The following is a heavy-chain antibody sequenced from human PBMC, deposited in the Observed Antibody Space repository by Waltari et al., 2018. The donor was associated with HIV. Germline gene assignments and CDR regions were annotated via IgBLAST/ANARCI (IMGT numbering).Heavy chain of an antibody. D-gene: IGHD3-10*01. Sequence: QVHLVESGGGVVQPGRSLRLSCVTSGFTFRDYGFHWVRQAPGKGLEWLAAISYDGTNQYYAKSVRDRFIISRDDATNTVHLQMGSLRDEDTAMYFCAKDGRLRWYGDTGWLDSWGRGSRVTVSS. V-gene: IGHV3-30*18. J-gene: IGHJ5*01. CDR3: AKDGRLRWYGDTGWLDS. CDR2: ISYDGTNQ. CDR1: GFTFRDYG.